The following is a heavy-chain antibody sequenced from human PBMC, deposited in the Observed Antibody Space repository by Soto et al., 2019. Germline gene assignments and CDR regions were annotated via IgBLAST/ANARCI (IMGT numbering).Heavy chain of an antibody. CDR2: VNHSGTT. V-gene: IGHV4-34*01. J-gene: IGHJ4*02. Sequence: WTWIRQSPEKGLEWIGEVNHSGTTYYNPSLKTRVTISVHTPKNQFSLTMSSVTAADTAVYYCARGIGYCSSINCYSSRRLRFDSWGQGTLVTVSS. D-gene: IGHD2-2*01. CDR3: ARGIGYCSSINCYSSRRLRFDS.